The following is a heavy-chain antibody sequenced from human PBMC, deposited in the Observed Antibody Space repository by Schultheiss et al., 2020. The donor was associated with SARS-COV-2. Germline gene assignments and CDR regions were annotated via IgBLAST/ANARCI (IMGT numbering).Heavy chain of an antibody. CDR3: AKIVWHGYNWFDP. D-gene: IGHD2/OR15-2a*01. J-gene: IGHJ5*02. Sequence: SQTLSLTCTVSGGSISSGGYYWSWIRQHPGKGLEWIGYIYYSGSTYYNPSLKSRVTISVDTSKNQFSLKLSSVTAADTAVYYCAKIVWHGYNWFDPWGQGTLVTVSS. CDR2: IYYSGST. V-gene: IGHV4-31*03. CDR1: GGSISSGGYY.